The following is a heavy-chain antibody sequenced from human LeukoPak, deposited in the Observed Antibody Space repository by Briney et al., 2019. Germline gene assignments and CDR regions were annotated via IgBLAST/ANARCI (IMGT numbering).Heavy chain of an antibody. D-gene: IGHD1-26*01. Sequence: PGGSLRLSCAASGFTFSSYSMNWVRQAPGKGLEWVSSISSSSSYIYYADSVKGRFTISRDNAKNSLYLQMNSLRAEDTAVYYCARGVSSGTYFLSRDYCYMDVWGKGTTVTISS. CDR2: ISSSSSYI. CDR1: GFTFSSYS. V-gene: IGHV3-21*01. CDR3: ARGVSSGTYFLSRDYCYMDV. J-gene: IGHJ6*03.